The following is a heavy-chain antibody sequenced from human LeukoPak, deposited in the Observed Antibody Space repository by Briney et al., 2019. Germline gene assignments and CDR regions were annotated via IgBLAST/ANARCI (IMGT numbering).Heavy chain of an antibody. CDR3: ARGVLGFNVDTAMAQPYYFDY. CDR2: IIPIFGTA. V-gene: IGHV1-69*13. CDR1: GGTFSSYA. D-gene: IGHD5-18*01. Sequence: GASVKVSCKASGGTFSSYAISWVRQAPGQGLEWMGGIIPIFGTANYAQKFQGRVTITADESTSTAYMELSSLRSEDTAVYYCARGVLGFNVDTAMAQPYYFDYWGQGTLVTVSS. J-gene: IGHJ4*02.